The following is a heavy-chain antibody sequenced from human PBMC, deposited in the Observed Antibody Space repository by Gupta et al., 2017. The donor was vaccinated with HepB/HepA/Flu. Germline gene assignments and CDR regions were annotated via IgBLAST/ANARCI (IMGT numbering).Heavy chain of an antibody. D-gene: IGHD4-17*01. V-gene: IGHV3-33*01. J-gene: IGHJ3*02. CDR2: IWYDGSNK. CDR1: GFTFSSYG. Sequence: QVQLVESGGGVVQPGRSLRLSCAASGFTFSSYGMHWVRQAPGKGLEWVAVIWYDGSNKYYADSVKGRFTISRDNSKNTLYLQMNSLRAEDTAVYYCARAHGDYGRDAFDIWGQGTMVTVSS. CDR3: ARAHGDYGRDAFDI.